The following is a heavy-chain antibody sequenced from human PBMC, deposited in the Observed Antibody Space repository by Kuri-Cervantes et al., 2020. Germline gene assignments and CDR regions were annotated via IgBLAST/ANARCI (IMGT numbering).Heavy chain of an antibody. CDR2: INSDGSST. D-gene: IGHD3-16*02. CDR1: GFTFSSYW. Sequence: GESLKISCAASGFTFSSYWMHWVRQAPGKGLVWVSRINSDGSSTSYADSVKGRFTISRDNAKSTLYLQMNSLRAEDTAVYYCARDRGGRGSSPDDYVWGSYRNYGMDVWGQGTTVTVSS. V-gene: IGHV3-74*01. CDR3: ARDRGGRGSSPDDYVWGSYRNYGMDV. J-gene: IGHJ6*02.